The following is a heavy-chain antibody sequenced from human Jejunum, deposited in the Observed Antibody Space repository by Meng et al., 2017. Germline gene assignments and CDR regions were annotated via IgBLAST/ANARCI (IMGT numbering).Heavy chain of an antibody. CDR1: GGPISNQY. J-gene: IGHJ6*01. Sequence: GSLRLSCTVSGGPISNQYWSWIRQPAGKGLEWIGRIDASGSTNYNPSLKSRVTMSADTSKTQFSLKLGSVTAADTDVYYCGRDQNYYYGMDVWGQGTTVTVSS. CDR2: IDASGST. V-gene: IGHV4-4*07. CDR3: GRDQNYYYGMDV.